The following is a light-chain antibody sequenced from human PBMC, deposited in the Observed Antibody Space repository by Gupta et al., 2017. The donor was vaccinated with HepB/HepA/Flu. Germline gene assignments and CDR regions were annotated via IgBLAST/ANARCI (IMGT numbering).Light chain of an antibody. V-gene: IGKV3-15*01. CDR3: QQYYERPRT. CDR2: SAS. J-gene: IGKJ1*01. Sequence: IEMTQSTATLSMSSGERVTLSCRASHSVCSSLAWNQQKPGQASRFLICSASTRATSIPARFSGSGSGTEFTLTISSLQSEDFAVYSCQQYYERPRTFGQGTKVEIK. CDR1: HSVCSS.